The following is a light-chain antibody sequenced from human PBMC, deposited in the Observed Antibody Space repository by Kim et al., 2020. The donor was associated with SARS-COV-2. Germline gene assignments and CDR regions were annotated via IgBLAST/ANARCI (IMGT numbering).Light chain of an antibody. J-gene: IGLJ3*02. Sequence: QSVLTQPPSVSGAPGQRVTISCTGSSSNIGAGYDVHWYQHLPGTAPKLLIYGNSNRPSGVPDRFPGSKSGTSASLAITGLQAEDEADYYCQSYDSSLSGWVFGGGTQLTVL. CDR1: SSNIGAGYD. CDR3: QSYDSSLSGWV. CDR2: GNS. V-gene: IGLV1-40*01.